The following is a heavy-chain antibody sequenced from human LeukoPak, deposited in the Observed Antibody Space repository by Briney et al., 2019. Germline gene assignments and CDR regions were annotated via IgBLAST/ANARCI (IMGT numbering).Heavy chain of an antibody. CDR2: ISSSSSYT. CDR3: ARSTLYDILTEYYFDY. J-gene: IGHJ4*02. V-gene: IGHV3-11*03. Sequence: GGSLRLSCVASGFSFSDYHMSWIRQAPGKGLEWVSYISSSSSYTNYADSVKGRFTISRDSAKNSLYLQMNSLRAEDTAVYYCARSTLYDILTEYYFDYWGQGTLVTVSS. D-gene: IGHD3-9*01. CDR1: GFSFSDYH.